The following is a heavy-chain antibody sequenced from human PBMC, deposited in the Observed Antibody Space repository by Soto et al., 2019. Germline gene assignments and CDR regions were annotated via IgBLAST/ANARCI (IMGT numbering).Heavy chain of an antibody. D-gene: IGHD2-2*01. Sequence: QVQMVQSGAEVKKPGASVKVSCKASGYRFLRYGISWVRQAPGQGLEWVGWINPYNGDTKYAEKFQGRVTMTTDTSASTAYIELTSLRSDDTAVFYCARDPKLPADLSDDFYYSGLDVWGLGTTVTVSS. CDR3: ARDPKLPADLSDDFYYSGLDV. CDR2: INPYNGDT. J-gene: IGHJ6*02. V-gene: IGHV1-18*04. CDR1: GYRFLRYG.